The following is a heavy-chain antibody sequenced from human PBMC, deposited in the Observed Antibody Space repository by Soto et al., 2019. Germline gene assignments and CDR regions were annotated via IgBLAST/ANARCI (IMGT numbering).Heavy chain of an antibody. CDR1: GGSIISSSYY. CDR2: IYYSGST. D-gene: IGHD3-3*01. CDR3: ARHSRYDFWSGYLNYYYYGMDV. J-gene: IGHJ6*02. Sequence: SETLSLTCTVSGGSIISSSYYWVWIRQPPGKGLEWIGSIYYSGSTYYNPSLKSRVTISVDTSKNQFSLKLSSVTAADTAVYYCARHSRYDFWSGYLNYYYYGMDVWGQGTTVTVSS. V-gene: IGHV4-39*01.